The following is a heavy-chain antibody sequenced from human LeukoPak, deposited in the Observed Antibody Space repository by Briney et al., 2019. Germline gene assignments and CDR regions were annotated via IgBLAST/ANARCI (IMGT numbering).Heavy chain of an antibody. D-gene: IGHD4-17*01. V-gene: IGHV1-2*02. CDR1: GYTFSGYY. J-gene: IGHJ4*02. Sequence: GASVRVSCEASGYTFSGYYMNWVRQAPGQGLEWMGWINPNSGGTNYAQTVKGRVTMTRDTSISTAYMQLSRLRSDDTAVYYCARAHTVTITFDYWGQGTLVTVSS. CDR3: ARAHTVTITFDY. CDR2: INPNSGGT.